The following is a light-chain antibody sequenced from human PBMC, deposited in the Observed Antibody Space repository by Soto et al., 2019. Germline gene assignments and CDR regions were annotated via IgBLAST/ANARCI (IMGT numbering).Light chain of an antibody. CDR1: QSVSSSY. J-gene: IGKJ1*01. Sequence: EIVLTQSPGTLSLSPGERATLSCRASQSVSSSYLAWYQQKPGQAPRLLIYGASSRATAIPDRFSGSRSGTYFTLTISRLEPEVFAVYYCQQYGSSPPRTFGQGTKVEIK. CDR2: GAS. V-gene: IGKV3-20*01. CDR3: QQYGSSPPRT.